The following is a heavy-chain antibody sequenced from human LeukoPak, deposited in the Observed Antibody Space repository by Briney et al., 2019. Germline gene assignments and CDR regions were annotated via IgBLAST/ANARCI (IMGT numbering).Heavy chain of an antibody. CDR3: ARGIAVAHFDY. Sequence: SETLSLTCAVYGGSFSGYYWSWIRQPPGKGLEWIGEINHSGSTNYSPSLKSRVTISVDTSKNQFSLKLSSVTAADTAVYYCARGIAVAHFDYWGQGTLVTVSS. CDR1: GGSFSGYY. V-gene: IGHV4-34*01. CDR2: INHSGST. J-gene: IGHJ4*02. D-gene: IGHD6-19*01.